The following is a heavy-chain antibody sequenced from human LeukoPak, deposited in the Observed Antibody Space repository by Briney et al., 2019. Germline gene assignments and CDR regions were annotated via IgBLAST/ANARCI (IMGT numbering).Heavy chain of an antibody. CDR1: GYTFTSYG. D-gene: IGHD4-11*01. Sequence: ASVKVSFKASGYTFTSYGISWVRLAPGQGLEWMGWISAYNGNTNYAQKLQGRVTITTDTSTSKASMELKSQSCDGRAVYYFSRGPTAWGQGTLVTVS. CDR3: SRGPTA. V-gene: IGHV1-18*01. CDR2: ISAYNGNT. J-gene: IGHJ5*02.